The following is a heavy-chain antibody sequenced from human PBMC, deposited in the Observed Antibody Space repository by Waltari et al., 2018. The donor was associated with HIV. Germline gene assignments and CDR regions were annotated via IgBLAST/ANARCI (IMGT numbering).Heavy chain of an antibody. V-gene: IGHV3-48*01. Sequence: EVQLVESGGGLVQPGGSLRLSCAASGFTFSSYSMNWVRQAPGKGLEWVSYISSSSSTINYACSVKGRCTSTSDNAKNSLCQQMNSRRAEDMAVYYCARDRGAGVFDYYYGMDVWGQGTTVTVSS. CDR3: ARDRGAGVFDYYYGMDV. J-gene: IGHJ6*02. CDR2: ISSSSSTI. D-gene: IGHD3-10*01. CDR1: GFTFSSYS.